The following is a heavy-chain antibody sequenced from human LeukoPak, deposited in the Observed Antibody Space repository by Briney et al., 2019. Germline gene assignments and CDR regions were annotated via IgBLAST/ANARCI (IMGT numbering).Heavy chain of an antibody. V-gene: IGHV3-9*01. Sequence: GRSLRLSCAGSGFIFNNYAMHWVRQPPGKGLEWVSGISWNNGSIDYADSVKGRFTISRDNAKNSLYLQMNSLRVEDTAFYYCAKDNRRHYTSGPNPDSLHWGQGALVTVSS. CDR3: AKDNRRHYTSGPNPDSLH. J-gene: IGHJ4*02. D-gene: IGHD6-19*01. CDR1: GFIFNNYA. CDR2: ISWNNGSI.